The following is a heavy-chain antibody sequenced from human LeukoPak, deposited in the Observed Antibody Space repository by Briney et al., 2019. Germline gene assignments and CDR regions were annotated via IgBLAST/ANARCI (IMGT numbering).Heavy chain of an antibody. V-gene: IGHV3-48*02. CDR2: ISTSSSNI. CDR3: VRDFVVGAPDAFDI. D-gene: IGHD1-26*01. J-gene: IGHJ3*02. CDR1: GFTFSSYS. Sequence: GGSLRLSCAASGFTFSSYSMNWVRQAPGKGLEWVSYISTSSSNIPYADSAKGRFTISRDNGKNSLYLQMNSLRDEDTAVYYCVRDFVVGAPDAFDIWGQGTMVTVSS.